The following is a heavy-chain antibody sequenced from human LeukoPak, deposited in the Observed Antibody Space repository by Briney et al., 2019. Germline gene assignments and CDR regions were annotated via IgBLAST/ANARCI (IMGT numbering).Heavy chain of an antibody. CDR2: ISGAGYTT. Sequence: GGSLRLSCAASGFTFSSSAMSWVRQAPGKGLEWVSGISGAGYTTYYADSVKGRFTISRDNSKNTLYLQMNSLRAEDTAVYYCARDGYSSGWYYFDYWGQGTLVTVSS. CDR3: ARDGYSSGWYYFDY. V-gene: IGHV3-23*01. J-gene: IGHJ4*02. D-gene: IGHD6-19*01. CDR1: GFTFSSSA.